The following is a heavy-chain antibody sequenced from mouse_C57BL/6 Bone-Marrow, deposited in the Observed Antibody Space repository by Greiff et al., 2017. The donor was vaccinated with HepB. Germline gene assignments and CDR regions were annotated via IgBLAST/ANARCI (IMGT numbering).Heavy chain of an antibody. CDR2: ISNGGGST. CDR1: GFTFSDYY. J-gene: IGHJ4*01. Sequence: EVQRVESGGGLVQPGGSLKLSCAASGFTFSDYYMYWVRQTPEKRLEWVAYISNGGGSTYYPDTVKGRFTISRDNAKNTLYLQMSRLKSEDTAMYYCARCSIYYGNGMDYWGQGTSVTVSS. CDR3: ARCSIYYGNGMDY. V-gene: IGHV5-12*01. D-gene: IGHD2-1*01.